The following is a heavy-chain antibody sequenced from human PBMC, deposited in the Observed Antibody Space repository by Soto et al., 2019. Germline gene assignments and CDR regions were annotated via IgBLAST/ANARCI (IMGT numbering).Heavy chain of an antibody. CDR1: GFIFRDWF. CDR2: ISKDRGRGT. V-gene: IGHV3-11*01. D-gene: IGHD6-19*01. J-gene: IGHJ4*02. Sequence: LVESGGALVKPGGSLRLSCAASGFIFRDWFMSWIRQAPGKGLEWISYISKDRGRGTRYADAVKGRFTIARDNAKNSLFLQMSNLTVEDTAVYYCAKEGWANPDSWGQGTLVTVSS. CDR3: AKEGWANPDS.